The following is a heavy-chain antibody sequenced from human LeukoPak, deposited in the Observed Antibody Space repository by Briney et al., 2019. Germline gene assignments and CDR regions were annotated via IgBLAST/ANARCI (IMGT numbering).Heavy chain of an antibody. V-gene: IGHV3-21*01. D-gene: IGHD6-19*01. CDR1: GFTFSSYS. CDR3: ARGIDSQWLAQGGFDY. CDR2: ISSSSSYI. J-gene: IGHJ4*02. Sequence: TGGSLRLSCAASGFTFSSYSMNWVRQAPGKGLEWVSSISSSSSYIYYADSVKGRFTISRDNSKNTLYLQMNSLRAEDTAAYYCARGIDSQWLAQGGFDYWGQGTLVTVSS.